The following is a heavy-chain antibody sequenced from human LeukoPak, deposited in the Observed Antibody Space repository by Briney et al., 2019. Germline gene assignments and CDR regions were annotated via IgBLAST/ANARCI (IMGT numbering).Heavy chain of an antibody. D-gene: IGHD3-22*01. CDR1: GFTFSDYN. V-gene: IGHV3-11*01. Sequence: GGSLRLSCAASGFTFSDYNMRWIRQAPGKGLEWVSSISRSGSTKYYADSVKGRFTISRDNAKNSLFLQMNSLRAEDTAVYYCTRQVAHYDSSGYYYEWGQGTLVTVSS. J-gene: IGHJ4*02. CDR2: ISRSGSTK. CDR3: TRQVAHYDSSGYYYE.